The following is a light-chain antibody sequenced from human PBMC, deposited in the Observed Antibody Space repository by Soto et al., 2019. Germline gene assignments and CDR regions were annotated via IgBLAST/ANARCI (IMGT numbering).Light chain of an antibody. CDR3: SSYTDTSTLV. CDR1: SSDVGVYNY. CDR2: DVS. J-gene: IGLJ2*01. Sequence: QSVLTQPAPVSGSPGQSITISCTGTSSDVGVYNYVSWYQPHPGKAPKIMIYDVSNRPSGVSNRFSGSKSGNTASLTISGLQAEDEADYYCSSYTDTSTLVFGGGTKVTVL. V-gene: IGLV2-14*01.